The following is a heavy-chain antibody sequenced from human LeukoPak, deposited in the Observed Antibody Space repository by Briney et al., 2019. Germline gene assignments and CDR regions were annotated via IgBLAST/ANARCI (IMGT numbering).Heavy chain of an antibody. CDR1: GFTFSSYA. V-gene: IGHV3-23*01. Sequence: GGSLRLPCAASGFTFSSYAMSWVRQAPGKGLEWVSVISGSGGSKYYADSVKGRFTISRDNSKNTLYLQINSLRAEDTAVYYCARGGDFWSGYSRGYYMDVWGKGTTVTISS. CDR2: ISGSGGSK. CDR3: ARGGDFWSGYSRGYYMDV. D-gene: IGHD3-3*01. J-gene: IGHJ6*03.